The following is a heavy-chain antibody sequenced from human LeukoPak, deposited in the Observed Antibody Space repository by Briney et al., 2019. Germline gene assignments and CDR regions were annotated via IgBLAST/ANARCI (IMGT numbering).Heavy chain of an antibody. Sequence: GGSLRLSCAAYGFTLSEYYMSWVRQAPGKGMEWVSYISSSGSTIYYADSVKGRFTISRDNAKNSLYLQMNSLRAEDTAVYYCASAPARFYYDSSCSDFRGQGTLVTVSS. CDR2: ISSSGSTI. J-gene: IGHJ4*02. CDR1: GFTLSEYY. V-gene: IGHV3-11*01. CDR3: ASAPARFYYDSSCSDF. D-gene: IGHD3-22*01.